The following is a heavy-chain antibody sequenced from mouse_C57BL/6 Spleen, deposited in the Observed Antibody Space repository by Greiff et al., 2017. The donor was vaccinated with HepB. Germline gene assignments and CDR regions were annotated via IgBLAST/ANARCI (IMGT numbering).Heavy chain of an antibody. CDR2: ISSGGSYT. CDR3: ARRGHYDDGDYYAMDY. V-gene: IGHV5-6*02. Sequence: EVKLVESGGDLVKPGGSLKLSCAASGFTFSSYGMSWVRQTPDKRLEWVATISSGGSYTYYPDSVKGRFTISRDNAKNTLYLQMSSLKSEDTAMYYCARRGHYDDGDYYAMDYWGQGTSVTVSS. D-gene: IGHD2-4*01. J-gene: IGHJ4*01. CDR1: GFTFSSYG.